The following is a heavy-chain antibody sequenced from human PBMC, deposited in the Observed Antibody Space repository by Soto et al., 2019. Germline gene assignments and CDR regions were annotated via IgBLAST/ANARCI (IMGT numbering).Heavy chain of an antibody. V-gene: IGHV3-74*01. CDR3: ARDNNWSYDY. D-gene: IGHD1-1*01. Sequence: PGGSLRLSCAASGFTFSASWMHWVRQTPGKGLVWVSHISPDGSSTRDADSVQGRFINSRDNARSTLYLQMHSLRAEDTAVYYCARDNNWSYDYWGQGILVTVSS. J-gene: IGHJ4*02. CDR1: GFTFSASW. CDR2: ISPDGSST.